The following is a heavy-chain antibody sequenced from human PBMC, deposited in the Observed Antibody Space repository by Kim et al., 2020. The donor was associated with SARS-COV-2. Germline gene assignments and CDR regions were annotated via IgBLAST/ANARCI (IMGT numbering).Heavy chain of an antibody. J-gene: IGHJ6*02. CDR1: GGTFSSYA. CDR2: IIPILGIA. V-gene: IGHV1-69*04. Sequence: SVKVSCKASGGTFSSYAISWVRQAPGQGLEWMGRIIPILGIANYAQKFQGRVTITADKSTSTAYMELSSLRSEDTAVYYCAREVQPFSYYYYYGMDVWGQGTTVTVSS. D-gene: IGHD3-3*02. CDR3: AREVQPFSYYYYYGMDV.